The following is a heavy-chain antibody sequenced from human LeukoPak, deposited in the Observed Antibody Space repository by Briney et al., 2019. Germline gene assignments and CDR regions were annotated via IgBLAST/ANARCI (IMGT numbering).Heavy chain of an antibody. CDR1: GGSISSGVYY. CDR2: IYYSGGT. D-gene: IGHD6-19*01. Sequence: SETLSLTCTVSGGSISSGVYYWGWIRQPPGKGLQWVGSIYYSGGTYYDPSLRSRVTMSVDTSKNQFSLIVRSVSAADTAVYYCARQTSDYSSGWHFDYWGLGTLVTVS. V-gene: IGHV4-39*01. J-gene: IGHJ4*01. CDR3: ARQTSDYSSGWHFDY.